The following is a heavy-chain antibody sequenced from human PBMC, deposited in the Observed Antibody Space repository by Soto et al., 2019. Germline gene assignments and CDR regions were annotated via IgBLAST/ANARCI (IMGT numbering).Heavy chain of an antibody. Sequence: EMQLVESGGGLVQPGGSLRLSCAASGFTFSNYWMHWVRQAPGKGPVWVSRISSDGTSTTYADSVKGRFTISRDNDKNTLYLQVNSLRAEDTAVYYCARVPNCDSSSCYSYFDFWGQGALITVSS. CDR2: ISSDGTST. J-gene: IGHJ4*02. CDR3: ARVPNCDSSSCYSYFDF. D-gene: IGHD2-2*01. V-gene: IGHV3-74*01. CDR1: GFTFSNYW.